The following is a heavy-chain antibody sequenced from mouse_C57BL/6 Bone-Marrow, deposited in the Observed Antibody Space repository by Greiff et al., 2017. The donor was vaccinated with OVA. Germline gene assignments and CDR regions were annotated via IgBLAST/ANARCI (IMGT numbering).Heavy chain of an antibody. J-gene: IGHJ4*01. V-gene: IGHV6-6*01. CDR2: IRNKANNHAT. D-gene: IGHD3-3*01. Sequence: EVKVVESGGGLVQPGGSMKLSCAASGFTFSDAWMDWVRQSPEKGLEWVAEIRNKANNHATYYAESVKGRFTISRDDSKSSVYLQMNSLRAEDTGIYYCTRQGWDYAMDYWGQGTSVTVSS. CDR1: GFTFSDAW. CDR3: TRQGWDYAMDY.